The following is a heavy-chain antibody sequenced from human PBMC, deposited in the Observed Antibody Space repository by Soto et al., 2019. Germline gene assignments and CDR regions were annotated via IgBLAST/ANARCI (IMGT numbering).Heavy chain of an antibody. D-gene: IGHD3-3*01. CDR1: DGAINSYY. J-gene: IGHJ5*02. Sequence: SETLSLTCTVSDGAINSYYWTGIRQPAGKGLEWIGRIYSSGSTKYNPSLQSRVTMSLETSKNQFSLRLTSVTAADTAVYYCARGQRFSDWFDPWGQGTLVTVSS. CDR3: ARGQRFSDWFDP. CDR2: IYSSGST. V-gene: IGHV4-4*07.